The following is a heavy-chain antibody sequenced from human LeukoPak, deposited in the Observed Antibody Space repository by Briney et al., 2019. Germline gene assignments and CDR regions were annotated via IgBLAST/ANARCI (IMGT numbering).Heavy chain of an antibody. J-gene: IGHJ4*02. Sequence: SETLSLTCTVSGGSISSSSYYWDWIRQPPGKGLEWIGTIFYSGTTSYSPSLKSRVTISVDTSRNQFSLKWNSVTAADTAIYYCARRRIAAIYYWGQGTLVTVSS. CDR2: IFYSGTT. CDR1: GGSISSSSYY. D-gene: IGHD6-25*01. V-gene: IGHV4-39*01. CDR3: ARRRIAAIYY.